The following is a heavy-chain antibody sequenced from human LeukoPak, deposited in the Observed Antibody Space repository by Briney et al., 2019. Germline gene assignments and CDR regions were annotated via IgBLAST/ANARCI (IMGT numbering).Heavy chain of an antibody. V-gene: IGHV4-59*01. CDR1: GFTFSSYA. CDR2: IYYSGST. J-gene: IGHJ5*02. Sequence: KPGGSLRLSCAASGFTFSSYAMSCVRQHPGKGLEWIGYIYYSGSTNYNPSLKSRVTISVDTSKNQFPLKLSSVTAADAAVYYCARGDYDFWSGYYWWFDPWGQGTLVTVSS. D-gene: IGHD3-3*01. CDR3: ARGDYDFWSGYYWWFDP.